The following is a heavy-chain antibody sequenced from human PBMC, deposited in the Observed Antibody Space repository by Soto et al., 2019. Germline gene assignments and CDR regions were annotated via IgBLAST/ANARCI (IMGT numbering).Heavy chain of an antibody. V-gene: IGHV4-59*01. J-gene: IGHJ4*02. CDR2: IYYSGST. D-gene: IGHD6-25*01. CDR3: ARVSAAGKLDY. Sequence: PSETLSLTCTVAGSSISSYYWSWIRQPPGKGLEWIGYIYYSGSTNYNPSLKSRVTISVDTSKNQFSLKLSSVTAADTAVYYCARVSAAGKLDYWGQGTLVTVSS. CDR1: GSSISSYY.